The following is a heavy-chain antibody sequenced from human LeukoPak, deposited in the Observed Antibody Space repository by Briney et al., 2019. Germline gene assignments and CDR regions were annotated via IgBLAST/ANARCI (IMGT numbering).Heavy chain of an antibody. V-gene: IGHV4-59*08. CDR2: IYYSGST. J-gene: IGHJ5*02. Sequence: SETLSLTCTVSGGSISSYYWSWIRQPPGKGLEWIGYIYYSGSTNYNPSLKSRVTISIDTSKNQFSLRLSSVTATDTAVYYCARLNKPGWFDPWGQGTLVTVSS. CDR3: ARLNKPGWFDP. CDR1: GGSISSYY. D-gene: IGHD1-14*01.